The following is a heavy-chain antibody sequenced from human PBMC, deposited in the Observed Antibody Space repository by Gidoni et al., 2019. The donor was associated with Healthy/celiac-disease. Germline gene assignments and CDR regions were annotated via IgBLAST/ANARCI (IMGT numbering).Heavy chain of an antibody. D-gene: IGHD6-13*01. CDR3: ARSPSPGGYSSSWYVA. CDR2: ISYDGSNK. Sequence: QVQLVESGGAVVQPGRSLSLTCAASGFTFSRHAMHWVRQSPGKGLESVAVISYDGSNKYYADSVKGRFTISRDNSKNTLYLQMNSLRAEDTAVYYCARSPSPGGYSSSWYVAWGQGTLVTVSS. CDR1: GFTFSRHA. V-gene: IGHV3-30-3*01. J-gene: IGHJ5*02.